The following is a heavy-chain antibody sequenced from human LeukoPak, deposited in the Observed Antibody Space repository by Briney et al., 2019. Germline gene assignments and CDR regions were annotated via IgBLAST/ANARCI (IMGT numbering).Heavy chain of an antibody. V-gene: IGHV4-39*07. Sequence: SETLSLACTVSGGSISSSSYYWGWIRQPPGKGLEWIGSIYYSGSTYYNPSLKSRVTISVDTSKNQFSLKLSSVTAADTAVYYCARRAQKWELLRRYYFDYWGQGTLVTVSS. D-gene: IGHD1-26*01. CDR1: GGSISSSSYY. CDR3: ARRAQKWELLRRYYFDY. J-gene: IGHJ4*02. CDR2: IYYSGST.